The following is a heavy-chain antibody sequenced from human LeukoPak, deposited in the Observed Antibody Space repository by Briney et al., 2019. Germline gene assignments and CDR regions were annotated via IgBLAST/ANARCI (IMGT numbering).Heavy chain of an antibody. CDR3: ARGEAVAELIFDY. D-gene: IGHD6-19*01. J-gene: IGHJ4*02. CDR1: GFTFSSYS. V-gene: IGHV3-21*01. CDR2: ISSSSSYI. Sequence: AGGSLRLSCAASGFTFSSYSMNWVRQAPGKGLEWVSSISSSSSYIYYADSVKGRFTISRDNSKNTLYLQMNSMRAEDTAVYYCARGEAVAELIFDYWGQGTLVTVSS.